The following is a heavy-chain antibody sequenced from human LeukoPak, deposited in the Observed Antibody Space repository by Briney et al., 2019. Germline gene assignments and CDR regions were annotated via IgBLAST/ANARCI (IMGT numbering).Heavy chain of an antibody. V-gene: IGHV3-21*01. Sequence: GGSLRLSCAASGFTFSGYSMNWVRQGPGKGLEWVSSISSSSTYIYYADSVKGRFTISRDNAKNSLYLQMNSLRAEDTAVYYCAKYSSSWYGMDVWGQGTTVTVSS. CDR3: AKYSSSWYGMDV. CDR2: ISSSSTYI. J-gene: IGHJ6*02. D-gene: IGHD6-13*01. CDR1: GFTFSGYS.